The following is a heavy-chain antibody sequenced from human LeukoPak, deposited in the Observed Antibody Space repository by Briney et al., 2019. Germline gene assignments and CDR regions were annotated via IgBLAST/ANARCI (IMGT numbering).Heavy chain of an antibody. J-gene: IGHJ3*02. Sequence: GGSLRLSCAASGFTFSNYWMHWVRQAPGKGLVWVSRINSDGINTSYADSVKGRFTISRDNAKNTLYLQMNSLKTEDTAVYYCKGSYYGAFDIWGQGTMVTVSS. V-gene: IGHV3-74*01. CDR1: GFTFSNYW. CDR2: INSDGINT. D-gene: IGHD1-26*01. CDR3: KGSYYGAFDI.